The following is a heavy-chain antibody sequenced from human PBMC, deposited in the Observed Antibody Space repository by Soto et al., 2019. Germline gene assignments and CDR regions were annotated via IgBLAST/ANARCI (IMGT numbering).Heavy chain of an antibody. Sequence: QVQLQESGPGLVKPSETLSLTCTVSGGSVSSGSYYWSWIRQPPGKGLEWIGYIYYSGSTNYNPSHKSRVTISVDTSTNQFSLKLSSVTAADTAVYYCARGVPYSYGYVSWFDPWGQGTLVTVSS. CDR3: ARGVPYSYGYVSWFDP. D-gene: IGHD5-18*01. V-gene: IGHV4-61*01. CDR1: GGSVSSGSYY. CDR2: IYYSGST. J-gene: IGHJ5*02.